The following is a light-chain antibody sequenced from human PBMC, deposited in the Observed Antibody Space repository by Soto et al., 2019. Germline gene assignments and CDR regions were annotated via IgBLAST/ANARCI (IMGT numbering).Light chain of an antibody. J-gene: IGKJ5*01. CDR1: LDLAGY. CDR2: GAS. Sequence: DIQVTQSPSYMFASVGDRVRINCRASLDLAGYLAWYQLSPGRTPEPLIHGASRLQSGVPARFSGIASGTDFTLSINSLQPEDFATYYCQQAYSFPITFVQRPRLE. CDR3: QQAYSFPIT. V-gene: IGKV1D-12*01.